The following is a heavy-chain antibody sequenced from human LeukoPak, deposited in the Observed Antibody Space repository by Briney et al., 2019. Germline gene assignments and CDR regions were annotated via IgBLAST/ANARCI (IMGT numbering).Heavy chain of an antibody. CDR3: ARTLYYDFWMFDY. D-gene: IGHD3-3*01. V-gene: IGHV1-2*02. CDR1: GYTFTDYY. CDR2: INPNSGGT. Sequence: GASVKVSCKASGYTFTDYYMHWVRQAPGQGLEWMGWINPNSGGTNYAQKFQGRVTMTRDTPISTAYMELSRLRSDNTAVYYCARTLYYDFWMFDYWGQGTLVTVSS. J-gene: IGHJ4*02.